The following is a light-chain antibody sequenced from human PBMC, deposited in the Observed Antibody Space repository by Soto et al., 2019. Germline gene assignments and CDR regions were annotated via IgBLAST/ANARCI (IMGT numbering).Light chain of an antibody. V-gene: IGKV3-11*01. CDR1: QSISTY. J-gene: IGKJ4*01. CDR3: QDRSHWPPP. Sequence: EIVLTQSPATLSLSPGERATLSCRASQSISTYLAWYQQKLGQAPRLLIFDASSRATGIPARFSGSGSGTDFTLTISSLEPEDFAVYYCQDRSHWPPPFGGGTRWRSN. CDR2: DAS.